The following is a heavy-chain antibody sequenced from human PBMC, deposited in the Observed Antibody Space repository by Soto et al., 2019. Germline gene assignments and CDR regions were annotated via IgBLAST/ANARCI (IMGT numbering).Heavy chain of an antibody. CDR2: IKTKGESYAT. V-gene: IGHV3-73*01. CDR3: TRRHWRSGGCSSDFDF. CDR1: GFTLSGFD. Sequence: EVQLVESGGGLVQPGGYLKLSCAASGFTLSGFDVHWVRQAAGEGLEWVGRIKTKGESYATAYAASVKGRFSLSRDDSKNTAYLEMNSLKTEDTAVYYCTRRHWRSGGCSSDFDFWGQGSLVAVSS. J-gene: IGHJ4*02. D-gene: IGHD2-15*01.